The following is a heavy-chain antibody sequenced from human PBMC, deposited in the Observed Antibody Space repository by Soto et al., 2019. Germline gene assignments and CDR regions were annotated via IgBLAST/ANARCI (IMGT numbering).Heavy chain of an antibody. Sequence: QVQLQQWGAGLLKPSETLSLTCAVYGGSFSGYYWSWIRQPPGKGLEWIGEINHSGSTNYNPSLKSRVTISVDTAKNQFSLKLSSVTAADTAVYYCARGPPHTKNNWFDPWGQGTLVTVSS. CDR3: ARGPPHTKNNWFDP. CDR2: INHSGST. D-gene: IGHD3-3*01. V-gene: IGHV4-34*01. J-gene: IGHJ5*02. CDR1: GGSFSGYY.